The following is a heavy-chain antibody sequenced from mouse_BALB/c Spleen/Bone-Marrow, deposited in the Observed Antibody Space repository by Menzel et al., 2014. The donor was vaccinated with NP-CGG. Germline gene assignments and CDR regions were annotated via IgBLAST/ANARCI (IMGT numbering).Heavy chain of an antibody. J-gene: IGHJ2*01. CDR3: ARYDYDVGYFDY. D-gene: IGHD2-4*01. V-gene: IGHV3-2*02. Sequence: DVKLQESGPGLVKPSQSLSLTCTVTGYSITSDYAWNWIRQFPGNKLEWMGYISYSGSTSYNPSLKSRISITRDTFKNQFFLQLNSVTTEDTATYYCARYDYDVGYFDYWGQGTTLTVSS. CDR1: GYSITSDYA. CDR2: ISYSGST.